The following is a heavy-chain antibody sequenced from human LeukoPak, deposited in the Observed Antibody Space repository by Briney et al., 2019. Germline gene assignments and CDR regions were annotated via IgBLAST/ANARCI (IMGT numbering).Heavy chain of an antibody. J-gene: IGHJ4*02. Sequence: PGGSLRLSCAASGFTFSSYAMSWVRQAPGKGLEWVSAISGSGGSTYYAGSVKGRFTSARDNSKNTLYLQMNSLRAEDTAVYYCAKARFLDFDYWGQGTLVTVSS. V-gene: IGHV3-23*01. CDR2: ISGSGGST. CDR3: AKARFLDFDY. D-gene: IGHD3-3*01. CDR1: GFTFSSYA.